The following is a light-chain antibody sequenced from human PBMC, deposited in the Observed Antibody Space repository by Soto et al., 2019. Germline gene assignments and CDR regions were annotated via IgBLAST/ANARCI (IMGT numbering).Light chain of an antibody. CDR3: QQYNNWPPFT. CDR2: AAS. Sequence: DIKMTQSPSSLSASVGDRVTITCRASQSISNYLQWYQQKSGQAPKLLVYAASSLHSGVPSRFSGSGSGTDFTLTISSLQSEDFAVYYCQQYNNWPPFTFGPGTKVDIK. V-gene: IGKV1-39*01. J-gene: IGKJ3*01. CDR1: QSISNY.